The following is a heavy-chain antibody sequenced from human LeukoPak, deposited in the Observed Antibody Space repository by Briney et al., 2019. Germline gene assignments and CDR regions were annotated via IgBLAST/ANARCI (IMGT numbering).Heavy chain of an antibody. CDR1: GGSISSYY. CDR3: ARARPRRYGDYQGTFDY. D-gene: IGHD4-17*01. V-gene: IGHV4-59*12. Sequence: PSETLSLTCTVSGGSISSYYWSWIRQPPGKGLEWIGYIYSSGSTNYNPSLKSRVTISVDTSKNQFSLKLSSVTAADTAVYYCARARPRRYGDYQGTFDYWGQGTLVTVSS. J-gene: IGHJ4*02. CDR2: IYSSGST.